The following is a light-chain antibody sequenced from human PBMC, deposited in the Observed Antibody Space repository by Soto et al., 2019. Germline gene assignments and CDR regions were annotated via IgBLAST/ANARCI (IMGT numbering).Light chain of an antibody. Sequence: DIQMTQSPATLSASVGDTVSITCRASQSVLTWLAWYQQKPGKAPNLLIYKASRLRDGVPSRFSGSGSGTDFTLTISSLRPDDFASYFCQHYFSYPYAFGQGPKLEI. CDR1: QSVLTW. V-gene: IGKV1-5*03. J-gene: IGKJ2*01. CDR3: QHYFSYPYA. CDR2: KAS.